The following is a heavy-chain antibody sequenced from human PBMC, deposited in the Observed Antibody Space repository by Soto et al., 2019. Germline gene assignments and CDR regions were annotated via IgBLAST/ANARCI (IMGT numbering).Heavy chain of an antibody. J-gene: IGHJ5*02. D-gene: IGHD3-22*01. CDR1: GGSVSSGRYY. CDR2: IYYSGST. V-gene: IGHV4-61*01. Sequence: SETLSLTCTVSGGSVSSGRYYWSWIRQPPGKGLEWIGYIYYSGSTNYNPSLKSRVTISVDTSKNQFSLKLSSVTAADTAVYYCARVSGYYYYSSGYCPGGNCIDLRGQGTLVTGSS. CDR3: ARVSGYYYYSSGYCPGGNCIDL.